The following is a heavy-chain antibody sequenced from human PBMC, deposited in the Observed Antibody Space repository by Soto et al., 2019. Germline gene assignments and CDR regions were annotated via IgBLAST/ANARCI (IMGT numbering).Heavy chain of an antibody. CDR1: GDSISSSSYY. CDR2: IYYSGST. CDR3: ARAWLAPFDY. V-gene: IGHV4-39*01. Sequence: SETLSLTCTVSGDSISSSSYYWGWIRQPPGKGLEWIGNIYYSGSTYYNPSLKSRVTISVDTSKNQFSLKLSSVTAADTAVYYCARAWLAPFDYWGQGTLVTVSS. D-gene: IGHD6-19*01. J-gene: IGHJ4*02.